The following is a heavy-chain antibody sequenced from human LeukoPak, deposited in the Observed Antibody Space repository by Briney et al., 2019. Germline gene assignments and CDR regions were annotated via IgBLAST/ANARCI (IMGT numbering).Heavy chain of an antibody. CDR2: IIPIFGTA. V-gene: IGHV1-69*05. CDR3: ARDQGIAARPDDYYYYMDV. CDR1: GGTFSSYA. D-gene: IGHD6-6*01. Sequence: ASVKVSCKASGGTFSSYAISWVRQAPGQGLEWMGGIIPIFGTANYAQKFQGRVTITTDESTSAAYMELSSLRSEDTAVYYCARDQGIAARPDDYYYYMDVWGKGTTVTVSS. J-gene: IGHJ6*03.